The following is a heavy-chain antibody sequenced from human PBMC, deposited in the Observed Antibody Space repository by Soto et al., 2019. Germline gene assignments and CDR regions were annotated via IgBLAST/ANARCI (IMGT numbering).Heavy chain of an antibody. V-gene: IGHV4-31*03. CDR1: GGSISSGGYY. CDR2: IYYSGST. J-gene: IGHJ5*02. Sequence: LSLTCTVSGGSISSGGYYWSWIRQHPGKGLERIGYIYYSGSTYYNPSLKSRVTISVDTSKNQFSLKLSSVTAADTAVYYCARSRLNNWFDPWGQGTLVTVSS. CDR3: ARSRLNNWFDP.